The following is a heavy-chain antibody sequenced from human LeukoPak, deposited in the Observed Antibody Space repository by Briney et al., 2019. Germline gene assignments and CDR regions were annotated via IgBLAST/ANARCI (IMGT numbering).Heavy chain of an antibody. J-gene: IGHJ4*02. Sequence: ALRLSCAASGFTFDDYAIHWVRQAPGKGLEWVSGISWNSGSIGYADSVKGRFTISRDNAKNSLYLQMNSLRAEDTALYYCAKDISHDSSGYPDYWGQGTLVTVSS. CDR2: ISWNSGSI. V-gene: IGHV3-9*01. D-gene: IGHD3-22*01. CDR3: AKDISHDSSGYPDY. CDR1: GFTFDDYA.